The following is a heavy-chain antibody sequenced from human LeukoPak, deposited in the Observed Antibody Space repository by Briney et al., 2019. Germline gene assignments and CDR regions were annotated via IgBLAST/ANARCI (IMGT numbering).Heavy chain of an antibody. CDR2: MNPNSGNT. CDR3: ARATSPIYYYYYGMDV. V-gene: IGHV1-8*01. J-gene: IGHJ6*02. CDR1: GYTFTSYD. Sequence: ASVKVSCKASGYTFTSYDINWVRQATGQGLEWMGWMNPNSGNTGYAQKFQGRVTMTRNTSISTAYMELSGLRSEDTAVYYCARATSPIYYYYYGMDVWGQGTTVTVSS.